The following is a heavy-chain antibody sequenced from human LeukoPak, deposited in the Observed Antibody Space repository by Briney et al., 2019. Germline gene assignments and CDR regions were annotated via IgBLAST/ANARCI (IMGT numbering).Heavy chain of an antibody. CDR1: GFTFDDYG. V-gene: IGHV3-43*02. CDR2: VSGDGGVT. D-gene: IGHD2/OR15-2a*01. J-gene: IGHJ4*02. CDR3: AKGNNSLSFNFDY. Sequence: GGSLRLSCAASGFTFDDYGMSWVRQAPGKGLEWVSLVSGDGGVTHYADSVKGRFTISRDNSKNSLYLQMSSLRVEDTAFYYCAKGNNSLSFNFDYWGQGTLVTVSS.